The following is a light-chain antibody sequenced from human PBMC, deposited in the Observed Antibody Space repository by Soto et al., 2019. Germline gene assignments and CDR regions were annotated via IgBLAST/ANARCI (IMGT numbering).Light chain of an antibody. J-gene: IGKJ2*01. Sequence: DIQMTQSPSSLSASVGDRVAIPCRAGQSFSSYLNWYQQKPGKAPKLLIYAASSLQSGVPSRFSGSGSGTDFTLTISSLQPEDFATYYCQQSYSTPYTFGQGTKLEIK. V-gene: IGKV1-39*01. CDR2: AAS. CDR1: QSFSSY. CDR3: QQSYSTPYT.